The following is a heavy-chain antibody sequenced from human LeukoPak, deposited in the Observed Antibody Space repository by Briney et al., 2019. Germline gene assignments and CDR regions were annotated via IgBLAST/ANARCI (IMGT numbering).Heavy chain of an antibody. V-gene: IGHV3-30*03. CDR3: ARDRGPSGTYPCFDF. Sequence: GGSLRLSCVGSGFTFSNFGLHWVRQPPGKGLEWVAVISHDEHYNNYADSVRGRFTISRDNSRNTMYLQMNSLRAEDTAVYYCARDRGPSGTYPCFDFWGQGTLVTVSS. CDR2: ISHDEHYN. CDR1: GFTFSNFG. D-gene: IGHD1-26*01. J-gene: IGHJ4*02.